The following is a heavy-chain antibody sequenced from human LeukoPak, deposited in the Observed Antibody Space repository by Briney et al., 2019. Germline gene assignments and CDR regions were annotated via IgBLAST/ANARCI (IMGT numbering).Heavy chain of an antibody. CDR3: AKDRCSSTSCYTPEYFQH. J-gene: IGHJ1*01. V-gene: IGHV3-21*01. Sequence: GGSLRLSCAASGFTFSSYSMNWVRQAPGKGLEWVSSISSSSSYIYYADSVKGRFTISRDNAKNSLYLQMNSLRAEDTAVYYCAKDRCSSTSCYTPEYFQHWGQGTLVTVSS. CDR1: GFTFSSYS. D-gene: IGHD2-2*02. CDR2: ISSSSSYI.